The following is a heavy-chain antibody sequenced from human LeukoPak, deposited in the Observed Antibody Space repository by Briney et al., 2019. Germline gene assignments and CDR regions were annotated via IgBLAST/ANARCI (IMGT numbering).Heavy chain of an antibody. J-gene: IGHJ4*02. Sequence: GGSLRLSCKASGFISGDYAMSWFRQAPGKGLEWVGFIRSETYGGTTEYAASVKGRFTISRDDSKSIAYLQMNSLKTEDTALYYCSRPVGATYYFDYWGQGTLVTVSS. CDR2: IRSETYGGTT. CDR1: GFISGDYA. CDR3: SRPVGATYYFDY. V-gene: IGHV3-49*03. D-gene: IGHD1-26*01.